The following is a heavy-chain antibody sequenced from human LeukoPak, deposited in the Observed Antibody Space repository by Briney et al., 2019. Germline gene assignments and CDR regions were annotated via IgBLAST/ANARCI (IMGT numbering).Heavy chain of an antibody. V-gene: IGHV1-69*04. CDR3: ARGLGMVRAYADY. CDR1: GGTFSSYA. D-gene: IGHD3-10*01. CDR2: IIPILGIA. J-gene: IGHJ4*02. Sequence: ASVKVSCKASGGTFSSYAISWVRQAPGQGLEWMGRIIPILGIANYAQKFQGRVTITADKSTSTAYMELSSLRSEDTAVYYCARGLGMVRAYADYWGQGTLVTVSS.